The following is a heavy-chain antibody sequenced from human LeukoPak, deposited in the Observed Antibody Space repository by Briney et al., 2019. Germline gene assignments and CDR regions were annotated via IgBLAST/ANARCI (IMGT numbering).Heavy chain of an antibody. CDR3: ARRFDSGSYLSDY. CDR1: GGSFSGYY. Sequence: SQTLSLTCAVYGGSFSGYYWSWIRQPPGKGLEWIGEINHSGSTNYNPSLKSRVTISVDTSKNQFSLKLSSVTAADTAVYYCARRFDSGSYLSDYWGQGTLVTVSS. V-gene: IGHV4-34*01. CDR2: INHSGST. J-gene: IGHJ4*02. D-gene: IGHD1-26*01.